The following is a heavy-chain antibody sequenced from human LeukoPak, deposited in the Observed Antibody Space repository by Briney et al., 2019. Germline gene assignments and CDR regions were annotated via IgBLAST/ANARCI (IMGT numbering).Heavy chain of an antibody. V-gene: IGHV4-59*13. Sequence: SETLSLTCTVSGGSISSYYWSWIRQPPGKGLEWIGYMFRTGSTNYNPSLKSRVTITPDTSKNQFSLRLTSVTAADTAVYYYAREGTYGWYNWFDPWGQGTLVTVSS. D-gene: IGHD6-19*01. J-gene: IGHJ5*02. CDR3: AREGTYGWYNWFDP. CDR2: MFRTGST. CDR1: GGSISSYY.